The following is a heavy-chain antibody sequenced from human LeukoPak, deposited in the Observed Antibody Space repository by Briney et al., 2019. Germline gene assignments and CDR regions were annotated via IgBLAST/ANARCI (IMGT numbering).Heavy chain of an antibody. D-gene: IGHD3-10*01. J-gene: IGHJ4*02. Sequence: ASVKVSCKVSGYTLTELSMRWVRQAPGKGLEWMGGFDPEDGETIYAQKFQGRVTMTEDTSTDTAYMELSSLRSEDTAVYYCATGYYYGSGGSAFDYWGQGTLVTVSS. V-gene: IGHV1-24*01. CDR1: GYTLTELS. CDR3: ATGYYYGSGGSAFDY. CDR2: FDPEDGET.